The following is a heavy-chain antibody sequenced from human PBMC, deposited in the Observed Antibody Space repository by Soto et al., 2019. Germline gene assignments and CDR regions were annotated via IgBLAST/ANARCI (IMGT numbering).Heavy chain of an antibody. V-gene: IGHV3-30-3*01. D-gene: IGHD3-22*01. J-gene: IGHJ4*02. CDR3: ARASDYYESSGYGVGIDY. Sequence: QVQLVESGGGVVQPGRSLRLSCAASGFTFSRYAMQWVRQAPGKGLEWVAVISYDGSNKYYADSVKGRFTISRDNSKNTLYLQMNSLRAEDTAVYYCARASDYYESSGYGVGIDYWGQGTLVTVSS. CDR1: GFTFSRYA. CDR2: ISYDGSNK.